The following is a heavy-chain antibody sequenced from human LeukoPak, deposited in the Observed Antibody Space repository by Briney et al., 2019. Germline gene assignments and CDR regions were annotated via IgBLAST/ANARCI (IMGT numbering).Heavy chain of an antibody. J-gene: IGHJ6*03. CDR2: INPNSGGT. D-gene: IGHD6-19*01. V-gene: IGHV1-2*02. CDR3: ARERRGIAVAEYYYYYMDV. CDR1: GYTFTGYY. Sequence: ASVKVSCKASGYTFTGYYMHWVRQAPGQGLEWMGWINPNSGGTNYAQNFQGRVTMTRDTSISTAYMELSRLRSDDTAVYYCARERRGIAVAEYYYYYMDVWGKGTTVTVSS.